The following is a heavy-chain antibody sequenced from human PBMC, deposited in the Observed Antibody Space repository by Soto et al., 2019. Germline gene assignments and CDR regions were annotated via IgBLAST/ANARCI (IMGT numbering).Heavy chain of an antibody. J-gene: IGHJ4*02. CDR1: GYTFNSSY. CDR2: INPTSDVT. D-gene: IGHD3-16*01. V-gene: IGHV1-2*02. CDR3: VRGGLNRNYDFDF. Sequence: QVQLVQSGAEVKKPGASVKVSCKASGYTFNSSYIHWVRQAPGQGLEWMGWINPTSDVTGYAQSFQGRVTMTRDMSMTTAHMDLTRLRSDDTAVYYCVRGGLNRNYDFDFWGQGTLITVSS.